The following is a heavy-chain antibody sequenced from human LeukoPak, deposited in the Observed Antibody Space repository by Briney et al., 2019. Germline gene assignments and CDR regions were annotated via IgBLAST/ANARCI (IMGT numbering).Heavy chain of an antibody. D-gene: IGHD1-14*01. CDR3: ARDNQGDLAH. J-gene: IGHJ4*02. CDR2: ISAYNGDT. Sequence: ASVKVSCKASGYTFTNYGISWVRQAPGQGLEWMGWISAYNGDTDYAQKLQGRVTMTTDTSTSTAYMELRSLSSDDTAVYCCARDNQGDLAHWGQGTLVTVSS. CDR1: GYTFTNYG. V-gene: IGHV1-18*01.